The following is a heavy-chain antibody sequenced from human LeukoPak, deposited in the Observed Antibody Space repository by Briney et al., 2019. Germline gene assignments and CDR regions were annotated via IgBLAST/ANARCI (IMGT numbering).Heavy chain of an antibody. CDR3: ARTPGGCSGGSCYSGSFDY. V-gene: IGHV3-33*08. CDR1: GFTFSSYA. D-gene: IGHD2-15*01. Sequence: GRSLRLSCAASGFTFSSYAMHWVRQAPGKGLEWVAVIWYDGSNKYYADSVKGRFTISRDNSKNTLYLQMNSLRAEDTAVYYCARTPGGCSGGSCYSGSFDYWGQGTLVTVSS. J-gene: IGHJ4*02. CDR2: IWYDGSNK.